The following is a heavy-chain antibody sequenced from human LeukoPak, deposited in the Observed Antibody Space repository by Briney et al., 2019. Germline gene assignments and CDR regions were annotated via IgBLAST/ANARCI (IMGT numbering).Heavy chain of an antibody. J-gene: IGHJ4*02. Sequence: GGSLRLSCAASGFTFSSYAMHWVRQAPGKGLEWVAVISYDGSNKYYADSVKGRFTISRDNSKNTLYLQMNSLRAEDTAVYYCARLLDSSSWYNYFDYWGQGTLVTVSS. CDR1: GFTFSSYA. D-gene: IGHD6-13*01. CDR2: ISYDGSNK. V-gene: IGHV3-30-3*01. CDR3: ARLLDSSSWYNYFDY.